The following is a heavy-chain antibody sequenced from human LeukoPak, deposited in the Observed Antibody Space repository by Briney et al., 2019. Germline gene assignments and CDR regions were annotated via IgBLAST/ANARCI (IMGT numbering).Heavy chain of an antibody. V-gene: IGHV3-23*01. Sequence: GGSLRLSCAASGFTFSSYAMSWVRQAPGKGLEWVSGISGSGDSTYYADSVKGRFTISRDNSKNTLYLQMNSLRAEDTAAYYCASFPATVVVTARVGYWGQGTLVTVSS. CDR1: GFTFSSYA. CDR2: ISGSGDST. D-gene: IGHD2-21*02. CDR3: ASFPATVVVTARVGY. J-gene: IGHJ4*02.